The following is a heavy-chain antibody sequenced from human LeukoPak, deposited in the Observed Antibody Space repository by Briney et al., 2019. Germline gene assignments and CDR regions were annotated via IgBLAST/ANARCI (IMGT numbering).Heavy chain of an antibody. Sequence: PSETLSLTCTVSGGSISSGGYYWSRIRPHPGKGLEWSGYIYYSGSTYYNPSLKSRVTISVDTSKNQFSLKLSSVTAADTAVYYCARGLRRQLVSSYYFDYWGQGTLVTVSS. J-gene: IGHJ4*02. V-gene: IGHV4-31*03. CDR2: IYYSGST. CDR1: GGSISSGGYY. CDR3: ARGLRRQLVSSYYFDY. D-gene: IGHD6-6*01.